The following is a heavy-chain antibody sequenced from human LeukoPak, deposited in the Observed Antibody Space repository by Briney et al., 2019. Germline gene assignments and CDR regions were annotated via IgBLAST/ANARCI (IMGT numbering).Heavy chain of an antibody. CDR1: GDSVSSNSAA. D-gene: IGHD2-2*01. Sequence: SQTLSLTCAISGDSVSSNSAAWNWIRQSPSRGLEWLGRTYYRSKWYNDYAVSVKSRITINPDTSKNQFSLQLNSVTPEDTAVYYCARASNSSYCSSTSCFPSFDYWGHGTLVTVSS. CDR3: ARASNSSYCSSTSCFPSFDY. CDR2: TYYRSKWYN. J-gene: IGHJ4*01. V-gene: IGHV6-1*01.